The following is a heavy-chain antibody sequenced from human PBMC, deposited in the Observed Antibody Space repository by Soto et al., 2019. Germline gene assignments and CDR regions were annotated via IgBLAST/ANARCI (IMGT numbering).Heavy chain of an antibody. V-gene: IGHV4-30-4*01. CDR3: ARDRGSGSYYNDWFDP. CDR1: GDSISSGDYY. Sequence: QVQLQESGPGLVKPSQTLSLTCTVSGDSISSGDYYWSWIRQPPGKGLEYIGYIYYSGRTYSNPSLMSRVIISVVTSKNQFSLKLSSVTAAHTAVYYCARDRGSGSYYNDWFDPWGQGTLVTVSS. D-gene: IGHD3-10*01. CDR2: IYYSGRT. J-gene: IGHJ5*02.